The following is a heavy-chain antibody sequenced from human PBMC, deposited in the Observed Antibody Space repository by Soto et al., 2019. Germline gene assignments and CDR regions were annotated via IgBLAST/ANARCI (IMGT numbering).Heavy chain of an antibody. CDR1: GFSLSTTGVG. D-gene: IGHD2-8*01. J-gene: IGHJ4*02. CDR2: IYWDDDK. CDR3: APSKNGALDY. V-gene: IGHV2-5*02. Sequence: QITLKESGPTLVKPTQTLTLTCTFSGFSLSTTGVGVGWIRQPPGNALEWLTLIYWDDDKRYSPSLQSRLTTTKDTSKNRVVLTMTTVDPVDTATYFCAPSKNGALDYWGQGTLVTVSS.